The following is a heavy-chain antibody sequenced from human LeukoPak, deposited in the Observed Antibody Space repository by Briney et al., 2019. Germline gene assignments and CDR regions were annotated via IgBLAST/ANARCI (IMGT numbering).Heavy chain of an antibody. V-gene: IGHV3-7*01. J-gene: IGHJ4*02. D-gene: IGHD1-14*01. Sequence: GGSLRLSCAASGFTFSNYWMSWVRQAPGKGLEWVANINQNGGETYYVDSGKGRFTISRDNAKNSLYLQMNSLRAEDTAVYYCATPPSDRGTSPGFYFHYWGQGALVTVSS. CDR3: ATPPSDRGTSPGFYFHY. CDR1: GFTFSNYW. CDR2: INQNGGET.